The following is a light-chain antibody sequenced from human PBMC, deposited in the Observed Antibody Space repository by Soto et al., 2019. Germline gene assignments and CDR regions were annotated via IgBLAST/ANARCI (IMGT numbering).Light chain of an antibody. Sequence: QSVLTQPASVSGSPGQSITISCSGTSSDIGSYDHVAWYQQFPGKSPKLIISAVSDRPSGVADRFSGSKSGISASLTISGLQTEDEADYYCISYTDRQSYLFGTGTKVTVL. CDR2: AVS. CDR1: SSDIGSYDH. J-gene: IGLJ1*01. V-gene: IGLV2-14*03. CDR3: ISYTDRQSYL.